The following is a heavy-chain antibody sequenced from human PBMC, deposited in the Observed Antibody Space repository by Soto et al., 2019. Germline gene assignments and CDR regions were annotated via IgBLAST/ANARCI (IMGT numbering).Heavy chain of an antibody. D-gene: IGHD3-3*01. Sequence: QVQLVQSGAEVKKPGASVKVSCKASGYTFTSYDINWVRQATGQGLEWMGWMNPNSGNTGYAQKFQGRVTMTRNTSISTAYMVLSSLRSEDTAVYYCARAPYDFWSGYPLPDYWGQGTLVTVSS. CDR1: GYTFTSYD. CDR3: ARAPYDFWSGYPLPDY. CDR2: MNPNSGNT. J-gene: IGHJ4*02. V-gene: IGHV1-8*01.